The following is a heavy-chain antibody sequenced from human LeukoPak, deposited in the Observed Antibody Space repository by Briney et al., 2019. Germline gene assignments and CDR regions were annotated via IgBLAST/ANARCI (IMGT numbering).Heavy chain of an antibody. V-gene: IGHV3-11*04. J-gene: IGHJ3*01. CDR2: ISDSGSTI. CDR1: GFTFSDYY. Sequence: PGGSLRLSXATSGFTFSDYYMSWIRLAPGKGLEWISCISDSGSTIYYADSVKGRFTISRDNAENSLYLQMNNLRVEDTAVYYCAREGTIQLWPFFTWGQGTMVTVSS. CDR3: AREGTIQLWPFFT. D-gene: IGHD5-18*01.